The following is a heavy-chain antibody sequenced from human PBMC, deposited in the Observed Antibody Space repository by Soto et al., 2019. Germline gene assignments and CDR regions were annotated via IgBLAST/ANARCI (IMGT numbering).Heavy chain of an antibody. CDR1: GFTFSSYA. D-gene: IGHD1-7*01. Sequence: GGSLRLSCAASGFTFSSYAMHWVRQAPGKGLEWVAVISYDGSNKYYADSVKGRFTISRDNSKNTLYLQMNSLRAEDTAVYYCARETGTTGCWGQGTLVTVSS. CDR3: ARETGTTGC. V-gene: IGHV3-30-3*01. CDR2: ISYDGSNK. J-gene: IGHJ4*02.